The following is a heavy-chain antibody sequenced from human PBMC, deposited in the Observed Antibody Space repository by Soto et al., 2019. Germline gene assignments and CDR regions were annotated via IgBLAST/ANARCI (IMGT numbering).Heavy chain of an antibody. Sequence: ASVKVSCKASGGTFSSYTISWVRQAPGQGLEWMGRIIPILGIANYAQKFQGRVTITADKSTSTAYMELSSLRSEDTAVYYCAIEDCSGGSCYDYWGQGTLVTVSS. CDR2: IIPILGIA. D-gene: IGHD2-15*01. CDR1: GGTFSSYT. J-gene: IGHJ4*02. CDR3: AIEDCSGGSCYDY. V-gene: IGHV1-69*04.